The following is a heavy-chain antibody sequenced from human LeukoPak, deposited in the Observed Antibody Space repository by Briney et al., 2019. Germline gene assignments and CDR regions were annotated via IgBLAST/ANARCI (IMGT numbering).Heavy chain of an antibody. CDR2: ISSDAKNK. V-gene: IGHV3-30*04. CDR1: GFTFSSYA. Sequence: AGGSLRLSCAASGFTFSSYAMNWVRQTPGTGLEWVAVISSDAKNKYYADSVKGRFTISRDNAKNTLYLQMNSLRHEDTAVYYCARGYIPAAPYNWFDPWGQGTLVTVSS. D-gene: IGHD2-2*01. J-gene: IGHJ5*02. CDR3: ARGYIPAAPYNWFDP.